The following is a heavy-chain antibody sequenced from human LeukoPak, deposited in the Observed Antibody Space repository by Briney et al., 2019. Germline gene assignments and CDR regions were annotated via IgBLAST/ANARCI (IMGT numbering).Heavy chain of an antibody. V-gene: IGHV3-30*02. Sequence: GSLRLSCAASGFTFSSYGMQWVRQAPGKGLEWVAFIRYDGNKKYYADSVKGRFTISRDNSKNTLYLQMNSLRAEDTAVYYCAKPYRSLNDAFDIWGQGTMVTVSS. CDR3: AKPYRSLNDAFDI. CDR1: GFTFSSYG. J-gene: IGHJ3*02. CDR2: IRYDGNKK. D-gene: IGHD6-13*01.